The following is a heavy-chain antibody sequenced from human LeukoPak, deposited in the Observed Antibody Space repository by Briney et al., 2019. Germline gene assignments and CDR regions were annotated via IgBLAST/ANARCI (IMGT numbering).Heavy chain of an antibody. Sequence: SETLSLTCTVSGGPISSYYWSWIRQPPGKGLEWIGYIYYSGSTNYNPSLKSRVTISVDTSKNQFSLKLSSVTAADTAVYYCARLGGIQLWLPHDYWGQGTLVTVSS. CDR1: GGPISSYY. D-gene: IGHD5-18*01. J-gene: IGHJ4*02. V-gene: IGHV4-59*08. CDR2: IYYSGST. CDR3: ARLGGIQLWLPHDY.